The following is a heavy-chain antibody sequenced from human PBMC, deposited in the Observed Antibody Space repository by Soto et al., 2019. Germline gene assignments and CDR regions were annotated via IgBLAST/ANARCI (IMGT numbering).Heavy chain of an antibody. V-gene: IGHV2-70*12. CDR1: WFSLSTDGMC. CDR3: AHSPLRYFDWPHGDY. J-gene: IGHJ4*02. Sequence: XGPTLVNPTQTLTLTCAFAWFSLSTDGMCVSCIRQPPWKALEWLALIDWEDDKYYNASLKTRLTISKDTSKSQVVLTMTNMDPVDTATYYCAHSPLRYFDWPHGDYWGQGTLVTVSS. CDR2: IDWEDDK. D-gene: IGHD3-9*01.